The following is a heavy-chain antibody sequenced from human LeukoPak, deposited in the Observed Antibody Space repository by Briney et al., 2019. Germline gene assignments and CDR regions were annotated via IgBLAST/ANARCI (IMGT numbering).Heavy chain of an antibody. D-gene: IGHD6-13*01. CDR3: AIPGIAAAGETYLDY. Sequence: GGSLRLSCAASGFTFSSYAMHWVRQAPGKGLEWVAVISYDEGNKYYADSVKGRFTISRDNSKNTLYLQVDSPRAEDTAVYYCAIPGIAAAGETYLDYWGQGTLVTVSS. J-gene: IGHJ4*02. CDR1: GFTFSSYA. V-gene: IGHV3-30*04. CDR2: ISYDEGNK.